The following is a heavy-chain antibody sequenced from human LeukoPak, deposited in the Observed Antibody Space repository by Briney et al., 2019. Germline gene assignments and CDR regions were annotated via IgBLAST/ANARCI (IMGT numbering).Heavy chain of an antibody. Sequence: SETLSLTCTVSGGSVSSGSYYWSWIRQPPGKGLEWIGFIHNSGSTKYNPSLMSRVTISVDTSKNQFSLKLSSVTAAETAVYYCARGGASSIPFDPWGQGTLVTVSS. CDR2: IHNSGST. D-gene: IGHD2-2*01. V-gene: IGHV4-61*01. CDR3: ARGGASSIPFDP. CDR1: GGSVSSGSYY. J-gene: IGHJ5*02.